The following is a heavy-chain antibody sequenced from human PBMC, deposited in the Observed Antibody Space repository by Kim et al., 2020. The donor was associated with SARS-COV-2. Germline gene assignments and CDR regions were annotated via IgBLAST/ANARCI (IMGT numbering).Heavy chain of an antibody. V-gene: IGHV3-74*01. J-gene: IGHJ4*02. Sequence: GGSLRLSCAASGFTFSSYWMHWVRQAPGKGLVWVSRINSDGSSTSYADSVKGRFTISRDNAKNTLYLQMNSLRAEDTAVYYCARGLTAMVYPTTSPLTPDYWGQGTLVTVSS. CDR3: ARGLTAMVYPTTSPLTPDY. CDR1: GFTFSSYW. D-gene: IGHD5-18*01. CDR2: INSDGSST.